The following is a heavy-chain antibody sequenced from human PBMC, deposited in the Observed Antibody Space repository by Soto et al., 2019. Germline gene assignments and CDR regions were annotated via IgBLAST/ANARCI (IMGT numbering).Heavy chain of an antibody. D-gene: IGHD4-17*01. V-gene: IGHV1-69*01. J-gene: IGHJ6*02. Sequence: QVQLVQSGAEVKKPGSSVKVSCKASGGTFSSYAISWVRQAPGQGLEWMGGILPIFGTANYAQKFQGRVTITADESTSTGYMELSSLRSEDTAVYYCARSHDYGDSEAYYYGMDVWGQGTTVTVSS. CDR1: GGTFSSYA. CDR3: ARSHDYGDSEAYYYGMDV. CDR2: ILPIFGTA.